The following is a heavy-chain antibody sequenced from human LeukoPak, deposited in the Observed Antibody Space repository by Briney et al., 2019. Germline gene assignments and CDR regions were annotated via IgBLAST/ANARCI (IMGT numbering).Heavy chain of an antibody. Sequence: RPGGCLRLSCAASGFTFSNYDMNWVRQAPGKGLEWVSRISDSGGSTYYADSVKGRFTISRDNSKHTLYLQMNSLRAEDTAVYYCAKDGYSGYDPRGDLGDYWGQGTLVTVSS. CDR2: ISDSGGST. V-gene: IGHV3-23*01. D-gene: IGHD5-12*01. J-gene: IGHJ4*02. CDR3: AKDGYSGYDPRGDLGDY. CDR1: GFTFSNYD.